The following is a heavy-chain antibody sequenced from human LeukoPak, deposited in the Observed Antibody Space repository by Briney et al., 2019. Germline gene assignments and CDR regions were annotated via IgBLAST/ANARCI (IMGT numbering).Heavy chain of an antibody. Sequence: GGSLRLSCAASGFTFSKYAMTWVRQVPGKGLEWVSTLSGSGETTYYASSVEGRFTISRDNSKNTVYLQMNSLRAEDTAIYYCAKDKTEFTYAIVYWGQGTLVTVSS. CDR1: GFTFSKYA. CDR2: LSGSGETT. CDR3: AKDKTEFTYAIVY. D-gene: IGHD1-14*01. V-gene: IGHV3-23*01. J-gene: IGHJ4*02.